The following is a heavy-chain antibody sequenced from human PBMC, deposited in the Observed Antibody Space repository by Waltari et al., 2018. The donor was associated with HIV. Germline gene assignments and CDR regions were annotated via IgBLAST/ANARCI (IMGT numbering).Heavy chain of an antibody. V-gene: IGHV3-66*02. CDR1: GFTVSSTY. CDR3: ARDKTAMVRNYGMDV. J-gene: IGHJ6*02. D-gene: IGHD5-18*01. CDR2: IYSGGST. Sequence: EVQLVESGGGLVQPGGSLRLSCAASGFTVSSTYMSWVGQAPGKGLEWVSVIYSGGSTYYADSVKGRFTISRDNSKNTLYLQMNSLRAEDTAVYYCARDKTAMVRNYGMDVWGQGTTVTVSS.